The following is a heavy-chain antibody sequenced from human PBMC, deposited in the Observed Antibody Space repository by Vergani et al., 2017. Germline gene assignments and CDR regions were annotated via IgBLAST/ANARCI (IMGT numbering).Heavy chain of an antibody. CDR1: GYSISSGYY. Sequence: QVQLQDAGPGLVKPSETLSLTCAVSGYSISSGYYWGWIRQPPGKGLEWIGSIYHSGSTYYNPSLMSRVTISVDTSKNQFSLKLSSVTAADTAVYYCARHFPKLGSSVVADSDAFDIWSQGTIVTVSS. J-gene: IGHJ3*02. CDR2: IYHSGST. D-gene: IGHD4-23*01. CDR3: ARHFPKLGSSVVADSDAFDI. V-gene: IGHV4-38-2*01.